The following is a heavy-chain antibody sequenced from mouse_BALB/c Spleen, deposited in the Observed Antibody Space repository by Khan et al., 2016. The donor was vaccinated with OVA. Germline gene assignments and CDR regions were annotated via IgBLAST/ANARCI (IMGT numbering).Heavy chain of an antibody. D-gene: IGHD1-1*01. CDR2: IKYSGNT. V-gene: IGHV3-2*02. J-gene: IGHJ2*01. CDR3: ARSGTISTVVITDFDY. CDR1: GYSITSVYA. Sequence: EVQLQESGPGLVKPSQSLSLTCTVTGYSITSVYAWNWIRQFPGNKLEWMGYIKYSGNTSYNPSLKSRFSITRTKSTNPFSLQLGSVTTDDTATYYCARSGTISTVVITDFDYWGQGTTLTVSS.